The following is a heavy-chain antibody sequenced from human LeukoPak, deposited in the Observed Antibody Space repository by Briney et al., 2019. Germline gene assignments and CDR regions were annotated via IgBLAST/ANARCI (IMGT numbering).Heavy chain of an antibody. CDR3: AKDTSSGWLYGMDV. Sequence: GGSLTLSCAASGFTFSSYWMHWVRQAPGKGLVWVSHINSDGSSTNYADSVKGRFTISRDNAKNTVYLQMNSLRAEDTAVYYGAKDTSSGWLYGMDVWGQGTTVTVSS. CDR2: INSDGSST. V-gene: IGHV3-74*01. CDR1: GFTFSSYW. J-gene: IGHJ6*02. D-gene: IGHD6-19*01.